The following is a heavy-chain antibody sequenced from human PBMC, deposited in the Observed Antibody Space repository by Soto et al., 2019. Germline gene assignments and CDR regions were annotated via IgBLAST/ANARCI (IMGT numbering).Heavy chain of an antibody. Sequence: GGSLRLSCAASGFTVSSNYMSWVRQAPGKGLEWVSVIYSGGSTYYADSVKGRFTISRDNSKNTLYLQMNSLRAEDTAVYYFAAAVADNYYCSGLDFWGKGSTVPVSP. CDR3: AAAVADNYYCSGLDF. J-gene: IGHJ6*04. D-gene: IGHD6-19*01. CDR1: GFTVSSNY. CDR2: IYSGGST. V-gene: IGHV3-66*01.